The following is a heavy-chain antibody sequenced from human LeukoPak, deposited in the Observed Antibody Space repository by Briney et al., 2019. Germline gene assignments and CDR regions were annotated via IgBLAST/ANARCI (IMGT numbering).Heavy chain of an antibody. CDR2: YHIGNT. Sequence: PSETLSLTCTVSGVSIRGDTYYWGWIRQPPGKGLEWIGNYHIGNTYYNPSLKSRVTISEDTSKNQSSLRVNSVTAADTAVYYCARLWDSTGLYFYYYMDVWGEGTTVTVSS. CDR3: ARLWDSTGLYFYYYMDV. J-gene: IGHJ6*03. V-gene: IGHV4-39*01. D-gene: IGHD6-19*01. CDR1: GVSIRGDTYY.